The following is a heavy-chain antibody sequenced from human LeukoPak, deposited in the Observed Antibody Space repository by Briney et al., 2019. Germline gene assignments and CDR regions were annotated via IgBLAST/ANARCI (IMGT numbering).Heavy chain of an antibody. Sequence: ASVKVSCKASGYTFTSYDINWVRQATGQGLEWMGWMNPNSGNTGYAQKLQGRVTITRNTSISTAYMELSSLRSEDTAVYYCARAKKQLERRKPPGYYYYMDVWGKGTTVTVSS. J-gene: IGHJ6*03. CDR1: GYTFTSYD. CDR2: MNPNSGNT. D-gene: IGHD1-1*01. CDR3: ARAKKQLERRKPPGYYYYMDV. V-gene: IGHV1-8*03.